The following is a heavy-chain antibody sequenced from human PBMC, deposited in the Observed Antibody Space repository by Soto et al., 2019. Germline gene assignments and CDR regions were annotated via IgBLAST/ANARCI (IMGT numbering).Heavy chain of an antibody. CDR1: GGSISSYY. V-gene: IGHV4-59*01. Sequence: SETLSLTCTVSGGSISSYYWSWIRQPPGKGLEWIGYIYYSGSTNYNPSLKSRVTISRDNSKNTLYLQMNSLRAEDTAVYYCAKDQGGSYYDSSGLQIDGNTFDYWGQGTLVTVSS. D-gene: IGHD3-22*01. J-gene: IGHJ4*02. CDR2: IYYSGST. CDR3: AKDQGGSYYDSSGLQIDGNTFDY.